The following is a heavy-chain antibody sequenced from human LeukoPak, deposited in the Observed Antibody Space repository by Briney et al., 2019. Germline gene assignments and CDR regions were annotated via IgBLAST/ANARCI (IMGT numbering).Heavy chain of an antibody. J-gene: IGHJ4*02. Sequence: GESLKIPCKGSGYSFTSYWIGWVRQMPGKGLEWMGIIYPGDSDTRYSPSFQGQVTISADKSISTAYLQWSSLKASDTAMYYCATRGFIAVAGKAFDYWGQGTLVTVSS. CDR1: GYSFTSYW. D-gene: IGHD6-19*01. V-gene: IGHV5-51*01. CDR2: IYPGDSDT. CDR3: ATRGFIAVAGKAFDY.